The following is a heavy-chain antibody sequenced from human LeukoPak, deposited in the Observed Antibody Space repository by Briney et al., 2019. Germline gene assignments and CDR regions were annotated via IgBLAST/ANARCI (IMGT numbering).Heavy chain of an antibody. D-gene: IGHD4-11*01. V-gene: IGHV1-8*03. J-gene: IGHJ5*02. Sequence: ASVKVSCKASGYTFTIYDINWVRQATGQGFEWMGWMNPNSGNTGYAQKFQGRVTITRNTSISTAYMELSSLRSEDTAVYYCARGLLSFMRSDYSNYWDNWFDPWGQGTLVTVSS. CDR3: ARGLLSFMRSDYSNYWDNWFDP. CDR2: MNPNSGNT. CDR1: GYTFTIYD.